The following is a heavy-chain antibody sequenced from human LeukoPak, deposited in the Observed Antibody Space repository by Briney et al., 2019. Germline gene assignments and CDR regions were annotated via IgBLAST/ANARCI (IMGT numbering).Heavy chain of an antibody. V-gene: IGHV3-21*01. D-gene: IGHD3-22*01. Sequence: GGSLRLSCAASGFTFSSYNMNWVRQAPGKGLEWVSSISSTSRSYIYYADSVKGRFTISRDNAKNSLYLQMNSLRAEDTAVYYCARVPPGLIVVVPNGLFDYWGQGTLVTVSS. CDR1: GFTFSSYN. J-gene: IGHJ4*02. CDR2: ISSTSRSYI. CDR3: ARVPPGLIVVVPNGLFDY.